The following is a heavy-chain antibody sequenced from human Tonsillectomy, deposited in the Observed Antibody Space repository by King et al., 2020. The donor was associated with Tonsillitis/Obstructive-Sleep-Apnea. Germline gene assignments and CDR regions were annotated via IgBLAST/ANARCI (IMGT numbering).Heavy chain of an antibody. V-gene: IGHV4-59*01. CDR2: IYYSGST. D-gene: IGHD2-2*01. Sequence: QLQESGPGLVKPSETLSLTCTVSGGSISSYYWSWIRQPPGKGLEWLGYIYYSGSTNYNPSLKSRVTISVDTSKNQFSLKLSSVTAADTAVYYCARGCAIYCRRTSCRNNWFDPWGQGTLVTVSS. CDR3: ARGCAIYCRRTSCRNNWFDP. CDR1: GGSISSYY. J-gene: IGHJ5*02.